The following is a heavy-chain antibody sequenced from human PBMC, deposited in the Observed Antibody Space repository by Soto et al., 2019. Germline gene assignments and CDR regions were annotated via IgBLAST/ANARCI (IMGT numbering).Heavy chain of an antibody. CDR3: ARWFFGGYSLTLVQEYTLDY. Sequence: QVQLVESGGGVVQPGRSLRLSCAASGFTLSSYGMHWVRQAPGNGLEWVAVIWYDGSNKYYADSVKGRFTISRDNSKNTLYLQMNSLRAEDTAVYYCARWFFGGYSLTLVQEYTLDYWGQGTLVTVSS. V-gene: IGHV3-30*19. CDR1: GFTLSSYG. CDR2: IWYDGSNK. D-gene: IGHD2-15*01. J-gene: IGHJ4*02.